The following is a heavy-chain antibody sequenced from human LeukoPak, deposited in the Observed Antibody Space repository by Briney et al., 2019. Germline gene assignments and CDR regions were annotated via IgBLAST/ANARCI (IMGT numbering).Heavy chain of an antibody. D-gene: IGHD3-10*01. J-gene: IGHJ4*02. CDR3: ARRSDSLMVRGGDC. Sequence: GGSLRLSCAASGFSVGSNFMTWVRQAPGKGLECVSIIYSVGTTYYADSVRGRFTISRDNSKNTLYLQMDSLRVEDTAVYYCARRSDSLMVRGGDCWGQGTLVTVFS. CDR1: GFSVGSNF. CDR2: IYSVGTT. V-gene: IGHV3-66*01.